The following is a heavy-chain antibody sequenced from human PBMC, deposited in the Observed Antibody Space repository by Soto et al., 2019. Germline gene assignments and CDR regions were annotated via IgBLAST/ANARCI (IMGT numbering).Heavy chain of an antibody. CDR2: TYYRSRWYN. CDR3: AGTTSYQWYYMDV. V-gene: IGHV6-1*01. J-gene: IGHJ6*03. CDR1: GASVSSNSAA. Sequence: QVQLQESGPGLVKPSQTLSLTCAISGASVSSNSAAWNWIRQSPSRGLEWLGRTYYRSRWYNDYAVPVRSRITVNADTSKIQFSLQLTSVTPEDTAVYYCAGTTSYQWYYMDVWGKGTTVTVSS. D-gene: IGHD1-7*01.